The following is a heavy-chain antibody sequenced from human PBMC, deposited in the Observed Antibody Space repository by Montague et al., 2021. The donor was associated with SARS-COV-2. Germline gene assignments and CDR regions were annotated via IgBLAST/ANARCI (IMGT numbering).Heavy chain of an antibody. CDR3: ARERGPYYFDSSGYHNAFVI. Sequence: SETLSLTCTVSGGSISSYYWSWIRQPAGKGLEWIGRLYTSGSTNXNPSLKSRVTISVDTSKNQFSLKLSSVTAADTAAYYCARERGPYYFDSSGYHNAFVIWGQGTMVTVSS. CDR2: LYTSGST. V-gene: IGHV4-4*07. J-gene: IGHJ3*02. D-gene: IGHD3-22*01. CDR1: GGSISSYY.